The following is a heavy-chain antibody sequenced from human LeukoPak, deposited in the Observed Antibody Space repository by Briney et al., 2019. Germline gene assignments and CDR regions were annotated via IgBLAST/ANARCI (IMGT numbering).Heavy chain of an antibody. CDR1: GFTFSRYA. CDR3: AKGSSGSYYVSDY. Sequence: GGSLRLSCAASGFTFSRYAMSWVRQAPGKGLGWVSTISGRGIKTYYADSVKGRFTISRDNSKNTVYLQMNNLRVEDTAVYYCAKGSSGSYYVSDYWGQGTLVTVSS. J-gene: IGHJ4*02. D-gene: IGHD1-26*01. V-gene: IGHV3-23*01. CDR2: ISGRGIKT.